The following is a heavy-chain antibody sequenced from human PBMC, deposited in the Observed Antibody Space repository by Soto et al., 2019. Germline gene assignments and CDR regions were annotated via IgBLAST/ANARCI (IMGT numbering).Heavy chain of an antibody. CDR2: IIPIFGTA. Sequence: EASVKVSCKASGGTFSSYASIWVRQAPGQGLEWMGGIIPIFGTANYAQKFQGRVTITADESTSTAYMELSSLRSEDTAVYYCARFGSSSWYSNYYYGMDVWGQGTTVTVSS. CDR3: ARFGSSSWYSNYYYGMDV. V-gene: IGHV1-69*13. J-gene: IGHJ6*02. CDR1: GGTFSSYA. D-gene: IGHD6-13*01.